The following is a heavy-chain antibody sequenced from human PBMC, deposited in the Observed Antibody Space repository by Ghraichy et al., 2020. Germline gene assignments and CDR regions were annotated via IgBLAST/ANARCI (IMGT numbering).Heavy chain of an antibody. CDR1: GFTFRTYS. J-gene: IGHJ6*02. Sequence: GGSRRLSCAASGFTFRTYSMHWVRQAPGKGLEWVAVISHDGNFNYYADSVKGRFTISRDNSKNTLYLQMNSLRAEDTALYYCARDIKSSSWSYYYYAMDVWGQGTTVTVSS. D-gene: IGHD6-13*01. V-gene: IGHV3-30-3*01. CDR2: ISHDGNFN. CDR3: ARDIKSSSWSYYYYAMDV.